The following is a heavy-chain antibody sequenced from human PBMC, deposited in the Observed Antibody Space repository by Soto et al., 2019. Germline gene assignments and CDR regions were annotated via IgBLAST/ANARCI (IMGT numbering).Heavy chain of an antibody. Sequence: SVKVSCKASGGTFRSYAISWVRQAPGQGLEWMGGIITIFGTANYAQKFQGRVTITAYESTSAAYMELSSLRSEDTAVYYCARDRGYSYGSGYFDYWGQGSLVTVSS. D-gene: IGHD5-18*01. CDR3: ARDRGYSYGSGYFDY. J-gene: IGHJ4*03. CDR2: IITIFGTA. CDR1: GGTFRSYA. V-gene: IGHV1-69*13.